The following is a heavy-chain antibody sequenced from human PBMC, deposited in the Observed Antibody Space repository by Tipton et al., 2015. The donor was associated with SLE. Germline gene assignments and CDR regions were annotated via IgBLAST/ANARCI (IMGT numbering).Heavy chain of an antibody. CDR1: GGSFSGYY. J-gene: IGHJ4*02. Sequence: TLSLTCAVYGGSFSGYYWSWIRQPPGKGLEWIGEINHSGSTNYNPSLKSRVTISVDTSKNQFSLKVSSVTAADTAVYYCARVKADDFWSGYYRYYFDYWGQGTLVTVSS. D-gene: IGHD3-3*01. V-gene: IGHV4-34*01. CDR3: ARVKADDFWSGYYRYYFDY. CDR2: INHSGST.